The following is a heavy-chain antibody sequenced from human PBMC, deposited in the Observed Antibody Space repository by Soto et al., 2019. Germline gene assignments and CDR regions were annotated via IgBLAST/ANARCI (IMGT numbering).Heavy chain of an antibody. D-gene: IGHD3-10*01. Sequence: EVQLLESGGGLVQPEGSLRLSCAASGFTFSNYAMSWVRQAPGKGLEWVSSITAGGSTKYYADAVKGRFTISRDNSKNTLYLQMNSLRAEDTALYYCAKSSAPKSIYLPADYWGQGTLVTASS. CDR1: GFTFSNYA. CDR3: AKSSAPKSIYLPADY. V-gene: IGHV3-23*01. J-gene: IGHJ4*02. CDR2: ITAGGSTK.